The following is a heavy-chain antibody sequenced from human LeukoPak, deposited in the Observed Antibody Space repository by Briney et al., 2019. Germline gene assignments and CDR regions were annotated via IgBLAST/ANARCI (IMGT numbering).Heavy chain of an antibody. CDR1: GFTFSSYT. V-gene: IGHV3-23*01. D-gene: IGHD3-16*02. Sequence: TGGSLRLSCEASGFTFSSYTMTWVRQAPGKGLEWVSHISSGGDTTYYADSVKGRFTISRDNSKNTLYLQMNSVRAEDTAVYYCAKIGSYDYVWGSYRHDAFDIWGRGTMVTVSS. CDR2: ISSGGDTT. J-gene: IGHJ3*02. CDR3: AKIGSYDYVWGSYRHDAFDI.